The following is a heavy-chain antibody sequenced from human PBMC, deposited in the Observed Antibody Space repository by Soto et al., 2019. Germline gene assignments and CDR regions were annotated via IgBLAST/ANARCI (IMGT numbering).Heavy chain of an antibody. CDR2: IYYSGST. J-gene: IGHJ4*02. D-gene: IGHD4-17*01. CDR3: ARHDYGDYVRYFDY. CDR1: GGSISSSSYY. Sequence: PSETLSLTCTVSGGSISSSSYYWGWIRQPPGKGLEWIGSIYYSGSTYYNPSLKSRVTISVDTSKNQFSLKLSSVTAADTAVYYCARHDYGDYVRYFDYWGQGTLVTVSS. V-gene: IGHV4-39*01.